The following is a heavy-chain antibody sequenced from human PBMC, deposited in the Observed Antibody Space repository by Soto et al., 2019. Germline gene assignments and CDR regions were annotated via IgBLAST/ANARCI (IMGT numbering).Heavy chain of an antibody. V-gene: IGHV1-69*01. CDR2: IIPIFGTA. CDR1: GGTFSSYA. Sequence: QVQLVQSGAEVKKPGSSVKVSCKASGGTFSSYAISWVRQAPGQGLEWMGGIIPIFGTANYAQKFQGRVTITADESTSTGYMELSSLRSEDTAVYYCAADQTGIAVAGHYFDYWGQGTLVTVSS. D-gene: IGHD6-19*01. J-gene: IGHJ4*02. CDR3: AADQTGIAVAGHYFDY.